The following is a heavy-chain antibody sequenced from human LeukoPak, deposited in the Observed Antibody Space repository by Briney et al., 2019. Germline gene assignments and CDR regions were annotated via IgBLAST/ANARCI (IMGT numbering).Heavy chain of an antibody. J-gene: IGHJ4*02. CDR3: ARGDSSGYYLPLFDY. Sequence: GRPLRLSCAASGFTFSSYGMHWVRQAPGKGLEWVAVIWYDGSNKYYADSVKGRFTISRDNSKNTLYLQMNSLRAEDTAVYYCARGDSSGYYLPLFDYWGQGTLVTVSS. CDR2: IWYDGSNK. V-gene: IGHV3-33*01. CDR1: GFTFSSYG. D-gene: IGHD3-22*01.